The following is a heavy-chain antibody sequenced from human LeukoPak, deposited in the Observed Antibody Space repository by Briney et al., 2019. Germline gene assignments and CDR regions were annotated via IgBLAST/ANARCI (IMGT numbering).Heavy chain of an antibody. J-gene: IGHJ5*02. CDR2: INHSGST. CDR3: AREYSSSWYPPRDRFDP. V-gene: IGHV4-34*01. D-gene: IGHD6-13*01. Sequence: SETLSLTCAVYGGSFSGYYWSWIRQPPGKGLEWIGEINHSGSTNYNPSLKSRVTISVDTSKNQFSLKLSSVTAADTAVYYCAREYSSSWYPPRDRFDPWGQGTLVTVSS. CDR1: GGSFSGYY.